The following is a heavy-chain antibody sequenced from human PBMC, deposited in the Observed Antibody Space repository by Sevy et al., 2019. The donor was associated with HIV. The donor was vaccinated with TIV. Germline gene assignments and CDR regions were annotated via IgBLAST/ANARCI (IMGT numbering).Heavy chain of an antibody. D-gene: IGHD3-10*01. V-gene: IGHV3-30*18. CDR2: ISYDGNNK. Sequence: GGSVRLSCAASGFTFSSYAIHWVRQAPGKGLEWVAVISYDGNNKYYADSVQGRFTVSRDNSKNTLYVQMNSLRAEDTAVYYCAKDHNLWSEGGFLHHWGQGTLVTVSS. CDR1: GFTFSSYA. J-gene: IGHJ1*01. CDR3: AKDHNLWSEGGFLHH.